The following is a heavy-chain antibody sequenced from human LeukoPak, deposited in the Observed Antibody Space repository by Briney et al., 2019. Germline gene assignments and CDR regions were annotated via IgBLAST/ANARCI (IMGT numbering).Heavy chain of an antibody. CDR2: INSDGSNT. D-gene: IGHD2-8*01. Sequence: GGSLRLSCAASGFTFSSQWMHWVRQAPGKGPVWVSHINSDGSNTGYADSVKGRFTSSRDNAKNTLYLQMNSLGADDTAVYYCAANSWMLGMDVWGQGTTVTVSS. V-gene: IGHV3-74*01. CDR3: AANSWMLGMDV. CDR1: GFTFSSQW. J-gene: IGHJ6*02.